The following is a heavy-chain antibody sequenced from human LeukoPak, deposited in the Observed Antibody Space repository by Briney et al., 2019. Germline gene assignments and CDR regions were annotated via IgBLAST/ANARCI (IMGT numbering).Heavy chain of an antibody. J-gene: IGHJ3*02. V-gene: IGHV1-8*03. CDR3: ARVGATTDAFDI. CDR2: MNPNSGNT. Sequence: ASVEVSCKASGYTFTSYDINWVRQATGQGVEWMGWMNPNSGNTGYAQKFQGRVTITRNTSISTAYMELSSLRSEDTAVYHCARVGATTDAFDIWGQGTMVTVSS. CDR1: GYTFTSYD. D-gene: IGHD1-26*01.